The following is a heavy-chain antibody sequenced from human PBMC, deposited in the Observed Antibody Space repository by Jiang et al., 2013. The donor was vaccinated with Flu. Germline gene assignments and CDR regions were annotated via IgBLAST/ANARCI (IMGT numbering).Heavy chain of an antibody. CDR2: IIPTLALA. D-gene: IGHD5-24*01. CDR3: AKETIEMPTTDLVFNYHGMDV. CDR1: GYTFTTYG. J-gene: IGHJ6*04. Sequence: SGAEVKKPGASVKVSCKASGYTFTTYGVSWVRQAPGQGLEWMGRIIPTLALAQYAENFQDIVTITADKSTGAAYMEISRLRSEDTAVYYCAKETIEMPTTDLVFNYHGMDVWGTG. V-gene: IGHV1-69*04.